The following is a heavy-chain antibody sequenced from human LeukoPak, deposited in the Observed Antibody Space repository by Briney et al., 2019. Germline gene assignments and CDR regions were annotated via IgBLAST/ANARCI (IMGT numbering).Heavy chain of an antibody. CDR2: IYHSGNS. J-gene: IGHJ4*02. Sequence: SETLSLTCIVSGGSISSSGYYWSWIRQHPGKGLEWIGYIYHSGNSYYSPSLKSRVIISIDTSKNQFSLKLNSVTAADTAVYYRARDSSGGYGFIDYWGQGSLVTVSS. CDR1: GGSISSSGYY. V-gene: IGHV4-31*03. D-gene: IGHD5-12*01. CDR3: ARDSSGGYGFIDY.